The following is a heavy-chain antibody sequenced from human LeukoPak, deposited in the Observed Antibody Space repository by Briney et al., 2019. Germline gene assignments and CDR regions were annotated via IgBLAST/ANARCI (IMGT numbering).Heavy chain of an antibody. D-gene: IGHD1-26*01. CDR3: ARLGSYHDF. CDR1: GASISNYY. V-gene: IGHV4-4*09. J-gene: IGHJ4*02. Sequence: SETLSLTYTVSGASISNYYWSWIRQTPEKGLEWMGHIHSSGGSSYYPSLKSRLTLSIDTSRNQLSLKLPSVTAADTAVYFCARLGSYHDFWGQGALVTVSS. CDR2: IHSSGGS.